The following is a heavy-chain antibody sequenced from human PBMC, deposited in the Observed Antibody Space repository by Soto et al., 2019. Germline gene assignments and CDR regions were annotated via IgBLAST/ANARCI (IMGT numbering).Heavy chain of an antibody. CDR3: ARVKGPVAISYYRYGMDV. CDR1: GGSFSGYA. D-gene: IGHD1-26*01. Sequence: QVQLVQSGAEVKKPGSSVKVSCKASGGSFSGYAISWVRQAPGQGLAWMGGIIPIFGTANYAQIFQGRVTITADESTSTAYMELNSLTSEDTAVYYCARVKGPVAISYYRYGMDVWGQGTTVTVSS. CDR2: IIPIFGTA. J-gene: IGHJ6*02. V-gene: IGHV1-69*01.